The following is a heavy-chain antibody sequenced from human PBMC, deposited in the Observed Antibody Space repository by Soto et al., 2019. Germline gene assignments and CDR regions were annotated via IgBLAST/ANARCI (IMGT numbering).Heavy chain of an antibody. J-gene: IGHJ6*04. CDR1: GFTVSSNY. CDR3: ARVVRYFDWLLVDGGVVDV. Sequence: PGGSLRLSCAASGFTVSSNYMSWVRQAPGKGVEWVSVIYSGGSTYYADSVKGRFTISRDNSKNTLYPQMNSLRAEDTAVYYCARVVRYFDWLLVDGGVVDVWGKATTVTLCS. D-gene: IGHD3-9*01. V-gene: IGHV3-66*01. CDR2: IYSGGST.